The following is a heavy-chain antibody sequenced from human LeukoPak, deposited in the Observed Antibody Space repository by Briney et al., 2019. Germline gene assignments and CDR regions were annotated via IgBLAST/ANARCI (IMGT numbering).Heavy chain of an antibody. V-gene: IGHV4-39*02. D-gene: IGHD3-22*01. Sequence: WEALSLTCTVSGDSVSSTDYYWGWIRQPPGRGLEWIASIRYSESSYYNPSLKSRATISVDTSKNHFSLKLRSLTATDTAVYYCATQDSSHYWGQGTLVTVSS. CDR2: IRYSESS. CDR1: GDSVSSTDYY. CDR3: ATQDSSHY. J-gene: IGHJ4*02.